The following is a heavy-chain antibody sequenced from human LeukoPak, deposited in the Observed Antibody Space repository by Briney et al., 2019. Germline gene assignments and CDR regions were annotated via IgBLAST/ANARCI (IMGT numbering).Heavy chain of an antibody. D-gene: IGHD3-22*01. CDR1: GGSLRCGSYY. J-gene: IGHJ4*02. CDR3: ARGSRRYDGGGYYVPPPFDY. Sequence: SETLSHTCSVSGGSLRCGSYYWSWIPQPAGKGLEWIGHLYHSGSTNYTPSLKSRVTISVDTSKNQFSLKLSSVTAADTAVYYCARGSRRYDGGGYYVPPPFDYWGQGTLVTVSS. V-gene: IGHV4-61*09. CDR2: LYHSGST.